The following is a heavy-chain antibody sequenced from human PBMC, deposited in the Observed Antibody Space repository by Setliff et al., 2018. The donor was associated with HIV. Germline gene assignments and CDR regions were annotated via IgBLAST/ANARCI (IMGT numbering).Heavy chain of an antibody. CDR2: MYYSGKM. CDR3: ASVRTGYYRIRDY. D-gene: IGHD3-9*01. Sequence: PSETLSLTCIVSGGSISSDEYSWSWIRQPPGKGLEWIGSMYYSGKMYYNPSLKSRVSMSADTSKNHFSLRLTSVTAADTAMYYCASVRTGYYRIRDYWGQGSLVTVSS. J-gene: IGHJ4*02. V-gene: IGHV4-30-4*08. CDR1: GGSISSDEYS.